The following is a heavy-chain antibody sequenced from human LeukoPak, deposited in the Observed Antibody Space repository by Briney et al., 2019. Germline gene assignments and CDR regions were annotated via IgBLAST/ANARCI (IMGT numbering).Heavy chain of an antibody. Sequence: GASVKVSCKASGYTFNNHDINWVRQAPGRGLEWMGWINTYSANTNYAQEFQDRVIMTTDTSTSTAYMELRSLRSDDTAVYYCARLGLGSPDAFDIWGQGTMVTVSS. J-gene: IGHJ3*02. CDR2: INTYSANT. CDR1: GYTFNNHD. D-gene: IGHD6-13*01. CDR3: ARLGLGSPDAFDI. V-gene: IGHV1-18*01.